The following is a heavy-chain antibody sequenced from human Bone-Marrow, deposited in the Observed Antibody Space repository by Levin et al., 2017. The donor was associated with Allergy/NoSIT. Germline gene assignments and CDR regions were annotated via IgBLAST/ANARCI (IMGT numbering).Heavy chain of an antibody. CDR1: GSTFSSYN. CDR3: VKGGPNTLNY. Sequence: ETLSLTCAASGSTFSSYNMNWVRQAPGKGLEWVSYISSGSSTIYYADSVKGRFTISRDNARNSLSLQMTSLRDEDTAVYYCVKGGPNTLNYWGQGTLVTVSS. J-gene: IGHJ4*02. V-gene: IGHV3-48*02. D-gene: IGHD2-15*01. CDR2: ISSGSSTI.